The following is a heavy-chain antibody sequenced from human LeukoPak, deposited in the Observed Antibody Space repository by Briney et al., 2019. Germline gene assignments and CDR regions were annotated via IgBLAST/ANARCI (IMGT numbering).Heavy chain of an antibody. J-gene: IGHJ4*02. V-gene: IGHV4-61*08. Sequence: SQTLPLTCTVSGGSISRGGYYWSWIRQHPGKGLEWIGYIYYSGSTNYNPSLKSRVTISVDTSKNQFSLKLSSVTAADTAVYYCARDVYSSGSYYFDYWGQGTLVTVSS. D-gene: IGHD6-19*01. CDR3: ARDVYSSGSYYFDY. CDR1: GGSISRGGYY. CDR2: IYYSGST.